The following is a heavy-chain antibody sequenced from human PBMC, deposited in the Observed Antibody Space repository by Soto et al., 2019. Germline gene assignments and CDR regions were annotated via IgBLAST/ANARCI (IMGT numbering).Heavy chain of an antibody. Sequence: QVQLVQSGAEVKKPGSSVKVSCKASGGTFSSYAISWVRQAPGQGLEWMGGIIPIFGTANYAQKFQGRVTITADESTSTAYIELSILRSEDTAVYYCASDEEWELLHYWGQGTLVTVSS. CDR2: IIPIFGTA. V-gene: IGHV1-69*01. CDR3: ASDEEWELLHY. D-gene: IGHD1-26*01. J-gene: IGHJ4*02. CDR1: GGTFSSYA.